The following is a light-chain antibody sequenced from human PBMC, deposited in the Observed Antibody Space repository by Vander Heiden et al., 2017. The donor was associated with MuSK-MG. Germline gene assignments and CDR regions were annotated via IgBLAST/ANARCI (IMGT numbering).Light chain of an antibody. CDR3: QQDMTYWT. CDR1: QSILIW. Sequence: DIQMTQSPSTLSASVGDRVTITCRASQSILIWLAWYQQKPGKAPKLLIYGASSLESGVPSRFSGSGYGTEFTLTSSSLQSDDFANYYCQQDMTYWTYGQGTKVEIK. J-gene: IGKJ1*01. CDR2: GAS. V-gene: IGKV1-5*01.